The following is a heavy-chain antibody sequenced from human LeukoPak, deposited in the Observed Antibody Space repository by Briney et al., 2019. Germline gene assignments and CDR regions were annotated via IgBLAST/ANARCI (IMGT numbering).Heavy chain of an antibody. CDR3: ARIRYSGFSYYFDY. CDR2: IFSNDEK. V-gene: IGHV2-26*01. D-gene: IGHD6-13*01. Sequence: SGPVLVKPTETLTLTFTVSGFSLSNARMGVSWIRQPPGKALEWLAHIFSNDEKSYSTSLKSRLTISKDTSKSQVVLTMTNMDPVDTATYYCARIRYSGFSYYFDYWGQGTLVTVSS. CDR1: GFSLSNARMG. J-gene: IGHJ4*02.